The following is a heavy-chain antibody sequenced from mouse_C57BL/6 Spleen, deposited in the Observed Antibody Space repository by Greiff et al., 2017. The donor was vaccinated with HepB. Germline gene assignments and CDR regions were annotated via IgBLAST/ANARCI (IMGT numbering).Heavy chain of an antibody. CDR1: GFTFSSYA. V-gene: IGHV5-4*01. J-gene: IGHJ3*01. CDR3: ARGGYYGSSGFAY. CDR2: ISDGGSYT. Sequence: DVHLVESGGGLVKPGGSLKLSCAASGFTFSSYAMSWVRQTPEKRLEWVATISDGGSYTYYPDNVKGRFTISRDNAKNNLYLQMSHLKSEDTAMYYCARGGYYGSSGFAYWGQGTLVTVSA. D-gene: IGHD1-1*01.